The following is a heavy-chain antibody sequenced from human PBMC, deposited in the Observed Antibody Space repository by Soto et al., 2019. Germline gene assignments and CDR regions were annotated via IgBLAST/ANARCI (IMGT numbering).Heavy chain of an antibody. CDR1: GFTFSSYW. Sequence: EVQLVESGGGLVQPGESLRLSCAASGFTFSSYWMHCVRQAPGKGLEWVSRINSDGSSTSDAGSVKGRFTIARDNAKNTLYLEMNSLRAEETAVYYCVRTSLVVAAATREDYWGQGTLVTVSS. CDR2: INSDGSST. CDR3: VRTSLVVAAATREDY. V-gene: IGHV3-74*01. J-gene: IGHJ4*02. D-gene: IGHD2-15*01.